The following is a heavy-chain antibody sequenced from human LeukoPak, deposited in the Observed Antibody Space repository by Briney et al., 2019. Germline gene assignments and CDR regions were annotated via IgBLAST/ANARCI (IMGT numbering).Heavy chain of an antibody. V-gene: IGHV5-51*01. CDR2: IYPRDSDT. CDR3: ARHGGGFDI. CDR1: GYTFTTYW. D-gene: IGHD3-16*01. Sequence: GESLKISCKGSGYTFTTYWIAWVRQMPGKGLELMGIIYPRDSDTRYSPSFQGQVAFSADKSITTTYLQWSSLKASDTAMYYCARHGGGFDIWGQGTMVTASS. J-gene: IGHJ3*02.